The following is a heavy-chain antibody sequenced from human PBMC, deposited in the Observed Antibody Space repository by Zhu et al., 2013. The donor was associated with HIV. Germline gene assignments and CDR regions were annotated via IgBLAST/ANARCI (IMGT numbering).Heavy chain of an antibody. V-gene: IGHV1-69*12. CDR2: IIPIFGTA. Sequence: QVQLVQSGAEVKKPGSSVKVSCKASGGTFSSYTISWVRQAPGQGLEWMGGIIPIFGTANYAQKFQGRVTITADESTSTAYMELSSLRSEDTAVYYCASAVPGGYDTYYFDYWGQGTLVTVSS. CDR1: GGTFSSYT. CDR3: ASAVPGGYDTYYFDY. D-gene: IGHD5-12*01. J-gene: IGHJ4*02.